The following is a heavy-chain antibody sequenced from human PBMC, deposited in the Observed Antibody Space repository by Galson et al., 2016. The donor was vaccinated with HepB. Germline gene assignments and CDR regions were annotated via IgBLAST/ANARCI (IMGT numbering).Heavy chain of an antibody. CDR1: GYTFTSYG. Sequence: SVKVSCKASGYTFTSYGLNWVRQAPGQGLEWMGYISGYNGITNYAPRFQGRVTMTTDTSTRTAYMELRSLRSDDTAVYYGARIGPSGYLSDWGQGTLVTVSS. J-gene: IGHJ4*02. CDR2: ISGYNGIT. CDR3: ARIGPSGYLSD. V-gene: IGHV1-18*01. D-gene: IGHD3-22*01.